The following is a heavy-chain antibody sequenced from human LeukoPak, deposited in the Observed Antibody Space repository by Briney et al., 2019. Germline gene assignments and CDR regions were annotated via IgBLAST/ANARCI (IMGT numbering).Heavy chain of an antibody. CDR1: GGSFSGYY. CDR2: INHSGST. V-gene: IGHV4-34*01. D-gene: IGHD3-10*01. J-gene: IGHJ6*02. CDR3: ARLDYYGSGRWRYYGMDV. Sequence: SETLSLTCAVYGGSFSGYYWSWIRQPSGKGLEWIGEINHSGSTNYNPSLKSRVTISVDTSKNQFSLKLSSVTAADTAVYYCARLDYYGSGRWRYYGMDVWGQGTTVTVSS.